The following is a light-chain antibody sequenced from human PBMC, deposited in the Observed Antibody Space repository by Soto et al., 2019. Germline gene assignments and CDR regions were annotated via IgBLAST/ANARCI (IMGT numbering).Light chain of an antibody. CDR2: GTS. Sequence: ESVLTQSPGTLSLYPGERATLSCRASQSVSSSYLAWYQQKPGQAPRLLIYGTSSRATAIPDRFSGSGSGTDFTLTISRLEPEDFAVYYCQQYGSSSWTFGQGTKVDIK. V-gene: IGKV3-20*01. CDR3: QQYGSSSWT. J-gene: IGKJ1*01. CDR1: QSVSSSY.